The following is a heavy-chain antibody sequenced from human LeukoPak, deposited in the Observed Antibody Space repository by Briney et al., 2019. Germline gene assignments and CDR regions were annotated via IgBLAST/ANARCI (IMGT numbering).Heavy chain of an antibody. CDR2: ISSSSSYI. V-gene: IGHV3-21*01. CDR1: GFTFSSYS. D-gene: IGHD1-26*01. CDR3: ARGGYSGRKYSGSYHPGGYFDY. J-gene: IGHJ4*02. Sequence: GGSLRLSCAASGFTFSSYSVNWVRQAPGKGLEWVSSISSSSSYIYYADSVKGRFTISRDNAKNSLYLQMNSLRAEDTAVYYCARGGYSGRKYSGSYHPGGYFDYWGQGTLVTVSS.